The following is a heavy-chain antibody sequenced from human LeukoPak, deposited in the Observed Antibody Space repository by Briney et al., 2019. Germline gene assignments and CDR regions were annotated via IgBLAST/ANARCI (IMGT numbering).Heavy chain of an antibody. CDR3: ARGHGWYDP. V-gene: IGHV4-59*11. CDR1: GGSISGRS. J-gene: IGHJ5*02. CDR2: ILANGKT. Sequence: SETLSLTCTVSGGSISGRSWSWIRQPPGKGLEWIGYILANGKTNYNPSLQSRITISVDTSKNQFSLRLSSVTAAHTAVYFCARGHGWYDPWGQGTLVTVSS.